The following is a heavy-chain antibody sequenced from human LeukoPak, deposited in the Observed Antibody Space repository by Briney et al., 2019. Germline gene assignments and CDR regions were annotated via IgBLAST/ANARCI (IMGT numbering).Heavy chain of an antibody. Sequence: ASVKVSCKASGYTFTSYGISWVRQAPGQGLEWMGWISAYNGNTNYAQKLQGRVTMTTDTSTSTAYMELRSLRSDDTAVYYCAGVYYYDSSGYHGGGYFDYWGQGTLVTVSS. CDR3: AGVYYYDSSGYHGGGYFDY. V-gene: IGHV1-18*01. CDR1: GYTFTSYG. D-gene: IGHD3-22*01. CDR2: ISAYNGNT. J-gene: IGHJ4*02.